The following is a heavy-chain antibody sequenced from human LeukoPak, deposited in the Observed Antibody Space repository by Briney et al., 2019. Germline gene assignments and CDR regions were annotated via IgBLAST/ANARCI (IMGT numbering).Heavy chain of an antibody. CDR1: GGTFSSYA. J-gene: IGHJ3*02. CDR3: ARESGYYLGSSAFDI. Sequence: GASVKVSCKASGGTFSSYAISWVRQAPGQGLEWMGGIIPIFGTANYAQKFQGRVTITADKSTSTAYMELSSLRSEDTAVYYCARESGYYLGSSAFDIWGQGTMVTVSS. CDR2: IIPIFGTA. V-gene: IGHV1-69*06. D-gene: IGHD3-22*01.